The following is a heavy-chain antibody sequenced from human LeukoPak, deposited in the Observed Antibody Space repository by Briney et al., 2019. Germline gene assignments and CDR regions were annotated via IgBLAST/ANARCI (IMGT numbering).Heavy chain of an antibody. V-gene: IGHV7-4-1*02. CDR1: GYTFTSYA. Sequence: ASVTVSCKASGYTFTSYAMNWVRQAPGQGLEWMGWINTNTGNPTYAQGFTGRFVFSLDTSVSTAYLQISSLKAEDTAVYYCARGYWELFNYYYYMDVWGKGTTVTVSS. CDR3: ARGYWELFNYYYYMDV. CDR2: INTNTGNP. D-gene: IGHD1-26*01. J-gene: IGHJ6*03.